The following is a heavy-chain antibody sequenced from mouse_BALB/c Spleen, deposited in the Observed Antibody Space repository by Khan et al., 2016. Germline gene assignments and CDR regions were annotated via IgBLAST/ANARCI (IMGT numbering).Heavy chain of an antibody. J-gene: IGHJ1*01. Sequence: VQLKQSGPDLVKPGASVKISCKASGYSFTGYYIHWVKQSHGKSLEWIGRVNPNNGGTSYIPKFKGKAVLTEDKSSSTAYMELRSLTFEDSAVYYCVRWGNYGNFDVWGAGTTVTVSS. D-gene: IGHD2-1*01. CDR3: VRWGNYGNFDV. CDR2: VNPNNGGT. CDR1: GYSFTGYY. V-gene: IGHV1-26*01.